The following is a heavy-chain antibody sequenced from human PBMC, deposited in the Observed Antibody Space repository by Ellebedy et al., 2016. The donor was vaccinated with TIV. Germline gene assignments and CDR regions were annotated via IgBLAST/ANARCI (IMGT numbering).Heavy chain of an antibody. D-gene: IGHD6-13*01. Sequence: GGSLRLSCKGSGYSFTSYWIGWVRQMPGKGLEWMGIIYPGDSDIRYSPSFQGQVTISADKSISTAYLQWSSLKASDTAMYYCARLPSYSSSRARIYWYFDLWGRGTLVTVSS. CDR2: IYPGDSDI. CDR3: ARLPSYSSSRARIYWYFDL. CDR1: GYSFTSYW. J-gene: IGHJ2*01. V-gene: IGHV5-51*01.